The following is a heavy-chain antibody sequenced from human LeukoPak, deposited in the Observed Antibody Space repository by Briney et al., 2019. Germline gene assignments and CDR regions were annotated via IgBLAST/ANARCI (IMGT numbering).Heavy chain of an antibody. CDR1: GFTVSSNY. CDR3: AKQLGYCSDGSCYFPY. V-gene: IGHV3-23*01. Sequence: GGSLRLSCAASGFTVSSNYMSWVRQAPGKGLEWVSAISNNGGYTYYADSVQGRLTISRDNSKSTLCLQMNSLRAEDTAVYYCAKQLGYCSDGSCYFPYWGQGTLVTVPS. D-gene: IGHD2-15*01. CDR2: ISNNGGYT. J-gene: IGHJ4*02.